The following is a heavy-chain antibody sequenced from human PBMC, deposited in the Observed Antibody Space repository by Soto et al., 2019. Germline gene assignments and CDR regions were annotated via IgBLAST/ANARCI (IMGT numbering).Heavy chain of an antibody. Sequence: QVQLVESGGGVVQPGRSLRLSCAASGFTFSTYGMHWVRQAPGKGLEWLAGIWYDGTNKYYADSVKGRFTISRDNSKNTLYLQMNSLRVEDTAVYYCARGGYCSGGSCYSRGNDYWGQGTLVSVSS. CDR1: GFTFSTYG. V-gene: IGHV3-33*01. CDR2: IWYDGTNK. J-gene: IGHJ4*02. D-gene: IGHD2-15*01. CDR3: ARGGYCSGGSCYSRGNDY.